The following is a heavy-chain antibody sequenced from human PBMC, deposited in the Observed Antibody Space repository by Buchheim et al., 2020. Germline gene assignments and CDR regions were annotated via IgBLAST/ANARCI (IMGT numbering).Heavy chain of an antibody. CDR1: GFTFSSYA. V-gene: IGHV3-23*01. CDR2: ISGSGGST. J-gene: IGHJ4*02. Sequence: EVQLLESGGGLVQPGGSLRLSCAASGFTFSSYAMSWVRQAPGKGLEGVSAISGSGGSTYYADSVKGRFTISKDNAKNTLCLQMSSLRAEDTAVYYCAKDQYSGSYSGLYWGQGTL. CDR3: AKDQYSGSYSGLY. D-gene: IGHD1-26*01.